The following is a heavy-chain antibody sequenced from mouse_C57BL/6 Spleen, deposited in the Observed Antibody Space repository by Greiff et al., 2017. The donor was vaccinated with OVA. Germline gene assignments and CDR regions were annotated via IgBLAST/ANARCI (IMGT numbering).Heavy chain of an antibody. J-gene: IGHJ2*01. CDR1: GFSLTSYG. D-gene: IGHD4-1*01. CDR3: ARNPKLGYFDY. V-gene: IGHV2-2*01. CDR2: IWSGGST. Sequence: QVQLKQSGPGLVQPSQSLSITCTVSGFSLTSYGVHWVRQSPGKGLEWLGVIWSGGSTAYNAAFISRLSISTDNSTSQVFFKMNSLQADDTAIYYRARNPKLGYFDYWGQGTTLTVSS.